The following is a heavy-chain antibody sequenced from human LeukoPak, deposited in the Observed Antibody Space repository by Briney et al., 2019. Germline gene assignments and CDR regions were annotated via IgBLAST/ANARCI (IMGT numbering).Heavy chain of an antibody. J-gene: IGHJ4*02. CDR2: INHSGST. CDR3: ARGVRFDY. V-gene: IGHV4-34*01. Sequence: SETLSLTCAVYGGSFSGYYWSWIRQPPGKGLEWIGEINHSGSTNYNPSLKSRVAISVDTSKNQFSLKLSSVTAADTAVYYCARGVRFDYWGQGTLVTVSS. CDR1: GGSFSGYY.